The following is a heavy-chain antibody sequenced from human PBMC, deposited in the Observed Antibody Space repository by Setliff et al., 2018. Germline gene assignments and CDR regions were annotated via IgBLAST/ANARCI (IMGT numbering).Heavy chain of an antibody. CDR3: TTDRAACSGSSCYNGFDV. CDR2: SKSKTAGGAI. D-gene: IGHD2-2*02. J-gene: IGHJ3*01. CDR1: DFIFSYAW. Sequence: GGSLRLSCAASDFIFSYAWMHWVRQAPGKGLEWVGRSKSKTAGGAIDYAAPVKGRFTISRDDSKNTLYLQMSSLKTEDTAMYYCTTDRAACSGSSCYNGFDVWGQGTMVTVSS. V-gene: IGHV3-15*07.